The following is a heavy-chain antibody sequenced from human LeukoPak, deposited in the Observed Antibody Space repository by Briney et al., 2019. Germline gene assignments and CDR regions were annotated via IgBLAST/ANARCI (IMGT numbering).Heavy chain of an antibody. Sequence: SVKDSCKASGYTXTPYGITALRQAPGQQLAWMGWISTYNGHTNYAQTLQGRVTMTTDTSTSTAYMEVRNLRSDDTAVYYCARSYPVVVITTNDFYYGMDVWGQGTTVTVSS. V-gene: IGHV1-18*01. CDR2: ISTYNGHT. CDR1: GYTXTPYG. D-gene: IGHD3-22*01. CDR3: ARSYPVVVITTNDFYYGMDV. J-gene: IGHJ6*02.